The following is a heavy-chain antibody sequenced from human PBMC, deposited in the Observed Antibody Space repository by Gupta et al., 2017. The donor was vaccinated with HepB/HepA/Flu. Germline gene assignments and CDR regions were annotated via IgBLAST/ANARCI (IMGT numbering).Heavy chain of an antibody. CDR3: ARGEAIQLLLSY. CDR1: GFTVSSNY. V-gene: IGHV3-53*01. D-gene: IGHD5-18*01. Sequence: EVQLVESGGGLIQPGGSLRLSCAASGFTVSSNYMSWVRQAPGKGLEWVSLIYTGGSTYYADSVKGRFTISRDNSKNTLYLQMNSLRAEDTAVYYCARGEAIQLLLSYWGQGTLVTVSS. J-gene: IGHJ4*02. CDR2: IYTGGST.